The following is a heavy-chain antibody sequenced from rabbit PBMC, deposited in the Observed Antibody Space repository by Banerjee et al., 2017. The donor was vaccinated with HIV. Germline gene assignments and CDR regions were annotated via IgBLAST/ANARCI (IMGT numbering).Heavy chain of an antibody. CDR2: INTSSGNT. D-gene: IGHD2-1*01. Sequence: QEQLVESGGGLVQPGGSLKLSCKASGFSFSNKYVMCWVRQAPGKGLEWIGCINTSSGNTVYASWAKGRFTISKTSSTTVTLQMTSLTAADTATYFCARGWITMTMNLWGPGTLVTVS. V-gene: IGHV1S45*01. J-gene: IGHJ4*01. CDR1: GFSFSNKYV. CDR3: ARGWITMTMNL.